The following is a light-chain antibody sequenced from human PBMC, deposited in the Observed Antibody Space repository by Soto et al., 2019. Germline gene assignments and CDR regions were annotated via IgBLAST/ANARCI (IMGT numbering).Light chain of an antibody. CDR1: SSDIGGYNA. Sequence: QSVLTQPASVSGSPGQTITISCTGTSSDIGGYNAVSWYQHHPGKAPKLIIYEVTHRPSGVSDRFSASKSGNTASLTISGLQAEDEADYYCSTHTTSGALQVFGTGTKVTVL. CDR2: EVT. J-gene: IGLJ1*01. V-gene: IGLV2-14*01. CDR3: STHTTSGALQV.